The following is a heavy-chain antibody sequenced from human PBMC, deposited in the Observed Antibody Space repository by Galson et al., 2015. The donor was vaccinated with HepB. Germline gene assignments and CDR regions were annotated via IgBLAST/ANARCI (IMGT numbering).Heavy chain of an antibody. CDR2: ISSSGSTI. J-gene: IGHJ4*02. D-gene: IGHD3-9*01. Sequence: SLRLSCAASGFTFSDYYMSWIRQAPGEGLEWVSYISSSGSTIYYADSVKGRFTISRDNAKNSLYLQMNSLRAEDTAVYYCARAPDYDILIGQARYFDYWGQGTLVTVSS. CDR1: GFTFSDYY. CDR3: ARAPDYDILIGQARYFDY. V-gene: IGHV3-11*01.